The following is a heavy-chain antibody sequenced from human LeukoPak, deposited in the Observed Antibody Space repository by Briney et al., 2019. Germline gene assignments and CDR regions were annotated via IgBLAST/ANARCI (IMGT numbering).Heavy chain of an antibody. V-gene: IGHV7-4-1*02. CDR3: ARAPLPHYYGSGSYLRRWFDP. Sequence: GASVKVSCKASGYTFTSYAMNWVRQAPGQGLEWMGWINTNTGNPAYAQGFTGRFVFSLDTSVSTAYLQISSLKAEDTAVYYCARAPLPHYYGSGSYLRRWFDPWGQGTLVTVSS. CDR2: INTNTGNP. D-gene: IGHD3-10*01. CDR1: GYTFTSYA. J-gene: IGHJ5*02.